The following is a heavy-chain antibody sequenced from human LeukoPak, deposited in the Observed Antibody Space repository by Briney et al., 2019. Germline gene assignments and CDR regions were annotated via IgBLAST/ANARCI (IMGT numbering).Heavy chain of an antibody. CDR1: GGSFSGYY. D-gene: IGHD3-3*01. V-gene: IGHV4-34*01. CDR2: INHSGST. Sequence: PSETLSLTCTVYGGSFSGYYWSWLRQPPGKGLEWIGEINHSGSTNYNPSLKSRVTISVDTSKNQFSLKLSSVTAADTAVYYCARLGTYYDFWGGYLDYWGQGTLVTVSS. J-gene: IGHJ4*02. CDR3: ARLGTYYDFWGGYLDY.